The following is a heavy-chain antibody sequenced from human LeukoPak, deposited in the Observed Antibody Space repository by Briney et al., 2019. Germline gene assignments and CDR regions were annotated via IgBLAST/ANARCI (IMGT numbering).Heavy chain of an antibody. CDR2: INPNSGGT. D-gene: IGHD4-17*01. Sequence: ASVKVTCKASGYTFTGYYMHWVRQAPGQGLEWMGWINPNSGGTNYAQKFQGRVTMTRDTSISTAYMELSRLRSDDTAVYYCASGYDYGDYALDYWGQGTLVTVSS. J-gene: IGHJ4*02. CDR3: ASGYDYGDYALDY. V-gene: IGHV1-2*02. CDR1: GYTFTGYY.